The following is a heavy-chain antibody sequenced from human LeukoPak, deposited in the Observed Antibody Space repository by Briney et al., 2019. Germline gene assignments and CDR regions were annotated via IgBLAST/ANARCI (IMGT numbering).Heavy chain of an antibody. CDR2: IRYDGRNK. CDR3: ARGLWTDY. V-gene: IGHV3-30*02. Sequence: PGGSLRLSCAASGFTFSSYGMHWVRQAPGKGLEGVAFIRYDGRNKYYTDSVKGRFTISRDNSKNSLYLQMNSLRAEDTAVYYCARGLWTDYWGQGTLVTVSS. J-gene: IGHJ4*02. D-gene: IGHD5-18*01. CDR1: GFTFSSYG.